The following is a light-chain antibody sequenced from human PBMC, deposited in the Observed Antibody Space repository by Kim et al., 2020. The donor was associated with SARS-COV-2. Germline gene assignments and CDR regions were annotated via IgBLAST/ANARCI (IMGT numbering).Light chain of an antibody. Sequence: LAPGESATSSCRASQSVSSYLAWYQQKPGQAPRLLIYDASNRATGIPARFSGSGSGTDFTLTISSLEPEDFAVYYCQQRSNWPPYSFGQGTKLEI. CDR2: DAS. CDR3: QQRSNWPPYS. J-gene: IGKJ2*03. V-gene: IGKV3-11*01. CDR1: QSVSSY.